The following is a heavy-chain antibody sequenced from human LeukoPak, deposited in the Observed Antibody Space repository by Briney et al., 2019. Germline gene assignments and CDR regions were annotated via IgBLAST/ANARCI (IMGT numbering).Heavy chain of an antibody. CDR3: ARVGSQYGDYAWIVNWFDP. V-gene: IGHV4-39*07. Sequence: SETLSLTCTVSGGSISSSSYYWGWIRQPPGKGLEWIGSIHYSGSTNYNPSLKSRVTISVDTSKNQFSLKLSSVIAADTAVYYCARVGSQYGDYAWIVNWFDPWGQGTLVTVSS. D-gene: IGHD4-17*01. CDR1: GGSISSSSYY. J-gene: IGHJ5*02. CDR2: IHYSGST.